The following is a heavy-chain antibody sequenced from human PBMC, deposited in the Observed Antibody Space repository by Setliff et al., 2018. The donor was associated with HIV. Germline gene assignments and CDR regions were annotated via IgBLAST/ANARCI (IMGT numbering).Heavy chain of an antibody. CDR3: ARTSEYDFGLTKYLDY. J-gene: IGHJ4*02. Sequence: TSETLSLTCTVSGGSISSGTYFWSWIRQPAGKGLEWIGYIYFTGNTNYNPSLKSRVTISLDTSKNQFSLKLSSVTAADTAVYYCARTSEYDFGLTKYLDYWGQGTLVTVSS. V-gene: IGHV4-61*10. CDR1: GGSISSGTYF. CDR2: IYFTGNT. D-gene: IGHD3-3*01.